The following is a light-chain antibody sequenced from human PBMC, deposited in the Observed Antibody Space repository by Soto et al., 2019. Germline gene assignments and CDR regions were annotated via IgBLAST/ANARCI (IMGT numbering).Light chain of an antibody. CDR2: AAS. CDR3: QQYDM. Sequence: DIQMTQSPSTLSGSVGDRVTITCRASQTISSWLAWYQQKPGKAPKLLIYAASSLQSGVPSRFSGSGSGTEFTLTITSLQPEDFATYYCQQYDMFGPGTKVDIK. V-gene: IGKV1-5*01. CDR1: QTISSW. J-gene: IGKJ1*01.